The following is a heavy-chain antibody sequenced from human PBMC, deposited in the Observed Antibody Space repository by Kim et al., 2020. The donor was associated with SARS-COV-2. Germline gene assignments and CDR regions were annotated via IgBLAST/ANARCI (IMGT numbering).Heavy chain of an antibody. D-gene: IGHD6-6*01. CDR2: ISYDGSNK. CDR3: ARSIAGSYYYGMDV. V-gene: IGHV3-30-3*01. Sequence: GGSLRLSCAASGFTFSSYAMHWVRQAPGQGLEGVAVISYDGSNKYYADSVKGRFTISRDNSKNTLYLQMNSLRAEDTAVYYCARSIAGSYYYGMDVWGQGTTVTVSS. CDR1: GFTFSSYA. J-gene: IGHJ6*02.